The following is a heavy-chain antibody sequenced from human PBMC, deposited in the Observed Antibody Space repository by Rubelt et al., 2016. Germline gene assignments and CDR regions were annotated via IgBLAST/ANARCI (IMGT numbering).Heavy chain of an antibody. J-gene: IGHJ4*02. CDR2: IYYSGST. D-gene: IGHD2-2*01. Sequence: QLQLQESGPGLVKPSETLSLTCTVSGGSISSSSYYWGWIRQPPGKGLEWIGSIYYSGSTYYNPSLKSRVTISVDTSKNQFSLKLSSVTAADTAVYYCAKEVVGYCSSTSCPYFDYWGQGTLVTVSS. CDR3: AKEVVGYCSSTSCPYFDY. V-gene: IGHV4-39*02. CDR1: GGSISSSSYY.